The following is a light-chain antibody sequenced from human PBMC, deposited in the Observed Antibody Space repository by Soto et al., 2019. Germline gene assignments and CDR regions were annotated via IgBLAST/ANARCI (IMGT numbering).Light chain of an antibody. V-gene: IGLV2-11*01. CDR1: SSDVGAYNY. Sequence: QSALTQPRSVSGSPGQSVTISCTGTSSDVGAYNYVSWYQQHPGKVPKLMIYDVSKRPSGVPDRFSGSKSGNTASLTISGLQAEDEADYYCRSYAGSYTLVFGGGTKLTVL. J-gene: IGLJ3*02. CDR2: DVS. CDR3: RSYAGSYTLV.